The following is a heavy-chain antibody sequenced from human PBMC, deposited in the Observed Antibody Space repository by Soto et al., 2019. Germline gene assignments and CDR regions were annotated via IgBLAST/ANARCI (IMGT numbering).Heavy chain of an antibody. Sequence: SVKVSCKASGGTFSSYAISWVRQAPGQGLEWMGGIIPIFGTANYAQKFQGRVTMTADESTSTVYMELSSLRSEDTAVYYCARTYRRYSNPFDYWGQGTLVTVSS. CDR2: IIPIFGTA. CDR1: GGTFSSYA. J-gene: IGHJ4*02. CDR3: ARTYRRYSNPFDY. V-gene: IGHV1-69*13. D-gene: IGHD6-13*01.